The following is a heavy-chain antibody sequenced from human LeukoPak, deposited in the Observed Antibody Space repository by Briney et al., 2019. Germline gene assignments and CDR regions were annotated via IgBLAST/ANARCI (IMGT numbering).Heavy chain of an antibody. J-gene: IGHJ4*02. Sequence: GGSLRLSCAASGFTLSSYSMNWVRQAPGKGLEWVAVISYDGSNKYYADSVKGRFTISRDNSKNTLYLQMNSLRAEDTAVYYCARDTTYYYDSSGYVYWGQGTLVTVSS. CDR2: ISYDGSNK. D-gene: IGHD3-22*01. CDR1: GFTLSSYS. V-gene: IGHV3-30*03. CDR3: ARDTTYYYDSSGYVY.